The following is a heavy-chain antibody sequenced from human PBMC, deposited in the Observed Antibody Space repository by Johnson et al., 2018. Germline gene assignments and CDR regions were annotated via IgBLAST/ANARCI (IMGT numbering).Heavy chain of an antibody. CDR3: AKDSKPAATYYSYYGMDV. CDR1: GFTFSSYG. CDR2: ISYDGSNK. J-gene: IGHJ6*02. Sequence: QVQLVESGGGVVQPGRSLRLSCAASGFTFSSYGMHWVRQAPGKGLEWVAVISYDGSNKYYADSVKGRFTISRDNSKNTLYLQMNSLRAEDTAVYYCAKDSKPAATYYSYYGMDVWGQGTTVTVSS. V-gene: IGHV3-30*18. D-gene: IGHD2-2*01.